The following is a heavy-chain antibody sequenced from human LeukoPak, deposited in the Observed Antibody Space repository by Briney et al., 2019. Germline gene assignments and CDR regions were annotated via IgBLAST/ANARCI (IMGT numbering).Heavy chain of an antibody. D-gene: IGHD6-19*01. CDR1: GFTFSSYS. J-gene: IGHJ4*02. CDR3: ARVRRAVADIDY. Sequence: PGGSLRLSCAASGFTFSSYSMNWVRQAPGKGLEWVSSISSSSSYIYYADSVKGRFTISRDNAKNSLYLQMNSLRAEDTAAYYCARVRRAVADIDYWGQGTLVTVSS. V-gene: IGHV3-21*01. CDR2: ISSSSSYI.